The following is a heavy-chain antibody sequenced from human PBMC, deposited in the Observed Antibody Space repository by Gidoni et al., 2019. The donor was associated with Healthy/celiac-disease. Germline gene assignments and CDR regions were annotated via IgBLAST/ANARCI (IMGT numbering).Heavy chain of an antibody. D-gene: IGHD4-17*01. CDR2: IYYSGST. CDR1: GGSLSSSSYY. Sequence: QLQLQESGPGLVKPSETLSLTCTVSGGSLSSSSYYWGWIRQPPGKGLEWIGSIYYSGSTYYNPSLKSRVTISGDTSKNQFALKLSSVTAADTAVYYCARHDYGDYGPTYFDYWGQGTLVTVSS. V-gene: IGHV4-39*01. J-gene: IGHJ4*02. CDR3: ARHDYGDYGPTYFDY.